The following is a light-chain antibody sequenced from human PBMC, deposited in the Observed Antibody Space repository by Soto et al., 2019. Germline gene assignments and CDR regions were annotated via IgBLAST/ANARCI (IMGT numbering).Light chain of an antibody. CDR1: QDVTTN. CDR2: DIS. J-gene: IGKJ1*01. CDR3: QQCYNGPQWT. V-gene: IGKV3-15*01. Sequence: ITLSPSTFAVPPREGVTLSCRAAQDVTTNFAWYQVKRGQPPRLLIHDISTRATGVPARFRGSGSGTDFTLTISSLEPEDFARYYCQQCYNGPQWTFGQGTKVDI.